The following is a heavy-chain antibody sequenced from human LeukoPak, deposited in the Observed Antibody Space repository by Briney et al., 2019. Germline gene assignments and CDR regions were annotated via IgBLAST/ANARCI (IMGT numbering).Heavy chain of an antibody. CDR2: IKSKTDGGTT. V-gene: IGHV3-15*01. J-gene: IGHJ4*02. CDR1: GFTFSSAW. CDR3: TTASYLRFLEWLSIDY. D-gene: IGHD3-3*01. Sequence: GGSLRLSCAASGFTFSSAWMSWVRQAPGKGLEWVGRIKSKTDGGTTDYAAPVKGRFTISRDDSKNTLYLQMNSLKTEDTAVYYCTTASYLRFLEWLSIDYWGQGTLVTVSS.